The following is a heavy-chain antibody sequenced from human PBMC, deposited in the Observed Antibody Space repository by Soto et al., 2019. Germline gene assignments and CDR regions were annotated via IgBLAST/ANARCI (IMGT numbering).Heavy chain of an antibody. D-gene: IGHD3-3*01. CDR3: XRGSGWSGYYGEEDHYGMDV. J-gene: IGHJ6*02. V-gene: IGHV6-1*01. CDR2: KYYRSKWYN. Sequence: SQTLSLTCAISRDSVSSNSAAWYWIRQSPSRGLAWLVRKYYRSKWYNYSAVSVKSRITXNPDTSKNQLSLQLNSVTPDYTAVYYCXRGSGWSGYYGEEDHYGMDVLGQAPTLNVAS. CDR1: RDSVSSNSAA.